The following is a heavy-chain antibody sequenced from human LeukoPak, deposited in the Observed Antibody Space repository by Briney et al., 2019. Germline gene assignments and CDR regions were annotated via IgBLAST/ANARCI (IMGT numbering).Heavy chain of an antibody. J-gene: IGHJ6*03. D-gene: IGHD3-3*01. CDR3: ARRSNGPYYDFWTGFNYYYMDV. CDR1: GYSFTTYW. V-gene: IGHV5-51*01. Sequence: GESLKISCKGSGYSFTTYWIGWVRQMPGKGLEWMGIIYPADSDTRYSPSFQGQVTISADKSISTAYLQWSSLKASDTAIYYCARRSNGPYYDFWTGFNYYYMDVWGKGTTVTVSS. CDR2: IYPADSDT.